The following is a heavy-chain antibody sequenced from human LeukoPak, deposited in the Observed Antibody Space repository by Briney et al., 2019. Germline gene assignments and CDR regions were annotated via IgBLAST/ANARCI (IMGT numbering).Heavy chain of an antibody. D-gene: IGHD4/OR15-4a*01. CDR2: ISAYDGNI. CDR3: AGMGDYHLVSFFDY. V-gene: IGHV1-18*01. J-gene: IGHJ4*02. Sequence: GASVKVSCKSSGYTFTSYGFSWVRQAPGQGLEWMGWISAYDGNIKYAQKFQGRVTMTTDTSTSTVYMELRSLRSDDTAVYYCAGMGDYHLVSFFDYWGQGTLVTVSS. CDR1: GYTFTSYG.